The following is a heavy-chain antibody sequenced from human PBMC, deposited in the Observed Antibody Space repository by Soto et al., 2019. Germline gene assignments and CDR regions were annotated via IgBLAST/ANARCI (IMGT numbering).Heavy chain of an antibody. CDR2: ISYDGSNK. CDR1: GFTFSSYG. CDR3: FSGVKY. J-gene: IGHJ4*02. Sequence: QVQLVESGGGVVHPGRSLRLSCAASGFTFSSYGMHWVRQAPGKGLEWVAVISYDGSNKYYADSVKGRFTISRDNSKNTLYLQMNSLRAEDTAVYYCFSGVKYWGQGTLVTVSS. V-gene: IGHV3-30*03. D-gene: IGHD1-26*01.